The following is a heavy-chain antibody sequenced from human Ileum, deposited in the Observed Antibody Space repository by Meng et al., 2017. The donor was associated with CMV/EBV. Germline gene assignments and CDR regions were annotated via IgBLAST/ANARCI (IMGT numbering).Heavy chain of an antibody. CDR1: GDSFSYYY. J-gene: IGHJ5*02. D-gene: IGHD3-3*02. CDR3: ARGSNLHVLDA. CDR2: INHTGVT. V-gene: IGHV4-34*01. Sequence: SETLSLTCAFYGDSFSYYYWNWVRQPPGKGLEWIGEINHTGVTTYSPSLKGRVTISVDTSKKQFSLSLTSVSAADTAVYYCARGSNLHVLDAWSQGTLVTVSS.